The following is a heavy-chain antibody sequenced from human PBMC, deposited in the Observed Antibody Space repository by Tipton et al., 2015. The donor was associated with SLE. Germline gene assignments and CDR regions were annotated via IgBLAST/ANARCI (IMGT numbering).Heavy chain of an antibody. Sequence: SLRLSCAASGFTFSGYSMHWVRQAPGKGLDWLAVISYDGSNKYYADSVKGRFTISRDNSKNTLYLQMNSLRAEDTAVYYCARDVVGATEGLDYCGQGTLVTVSS. D-gene: IGHD1-26*01. CDR2: ISYDGSNK. CDR1: GFTFSGYS. V-gene: IGHV3-30*04. J-gene: IGHJ4*02. CDR3: ARDVVGATEGLDY.